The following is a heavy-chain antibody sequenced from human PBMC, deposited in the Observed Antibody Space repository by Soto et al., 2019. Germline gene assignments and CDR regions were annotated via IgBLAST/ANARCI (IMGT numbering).Heavy chain of an antibody. D-gene: IGHD2-2*01. CDR1: GGSISAGCDY. J-gene: IGHJ4*02. CDR2: IYSSGDT. Sequence: SETLSGTCRVAGGSISAGCDYWSWIRQHPGKGLEWIAYIYSSGDTYYNPSLKSRLTISAVTSKNQFSLKLNSVTAADTAVYYCARASITVVPAAPFDSWGQGTLVTVSS. CDR3: ARASITVVPAAPFDS. V-gene: IGHV4-31*03.